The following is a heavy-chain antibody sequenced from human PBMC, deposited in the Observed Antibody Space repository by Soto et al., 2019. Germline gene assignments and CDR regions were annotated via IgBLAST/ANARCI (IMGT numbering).Heavy chain of an antibody. CDR3: AKDPNCSGGSCRYDYYGMDV. V-gene: IGHV3-23*01. CDR2: ISGSGGST. J-gene: IGHJ6*02. CDR1: GFTFSSYA. D-gene: IGHD2-15*01. Sequence: EVQLLESGGGLVQPGGSLRLSCAASGFTFSSYAMSWVRQAPGKGLEWVSAISGSGGSTYYADSVKGRFTISRDNSKNTLYLQMNSRRAEDTAVYYCAKDPNCSGGSCRYDYYGMDVWGQGTTVTVSS.